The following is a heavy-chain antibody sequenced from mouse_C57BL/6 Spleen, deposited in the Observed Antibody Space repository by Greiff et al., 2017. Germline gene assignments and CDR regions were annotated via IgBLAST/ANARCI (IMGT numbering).Heavy chain of an antibody. CDR3: VRDYYGSSYPIYWYFDV. J-gene: IGHJ1*03. D-gene: IGHD1-1*01. CDR2: IRSKSNNYAT. CDR1: GFSFNTYA. Sequence: EVKLVESGGGLVQPKGSLKLSCAASGFSFNTYAMNWVRQAPGKGLEWVARIRSKSNNYATYYADSVKDRFTISRDDSESMLYLQMNNLKTEDTAMYYCVRDYYGSSYPIYWYFDVWGTGTTVTVSS. V-gene: IGHV10-1*01.